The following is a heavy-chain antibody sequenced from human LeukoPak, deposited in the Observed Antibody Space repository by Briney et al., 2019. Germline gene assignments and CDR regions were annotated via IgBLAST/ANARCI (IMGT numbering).Heavy chain of an antibody. CDR2: IYYSGST. Sequence: PSETLSLTCTVSGGSISRYYWSWIRRPPGKGLEWIGYIYYSGSTNYNPSLKSRVTISVDTSKNQFSLKLSSVTAADTAVYYCARRMVRGVTRNYNWFDPWGQGTLVTVSS. J-gene: IGHJ5*02. V-gene: IGHV4-59*08. D-gene: IGHD3-10*01. CDR1: GGSISRYY. CDR3: ARRMVRGVTRNYNWFDP.